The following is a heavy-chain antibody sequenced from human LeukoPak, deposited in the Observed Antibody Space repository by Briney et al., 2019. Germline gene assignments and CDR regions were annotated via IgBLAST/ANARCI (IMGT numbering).Heavy chain of an antibody. CDR1: GYTFTGYY. Sequence: ASVKVSCKASGYTFTGYYMHWVRQAPGQGLEWMGWINPNSGGTNYAQKLQGRVTMTTDTSTSTAYMELRSLRSDDTAVYYCARTQQPDLLSPFTTVVTPDYWGQGTLVTVSS. V-gene: IGHV1-2*02. CDR3: ARTQQPDLLSPFTTVVTPDY. J-gene: IGHJ4*02. CDR2: INPNSGGT. D-gene: IGHD4-23*01.